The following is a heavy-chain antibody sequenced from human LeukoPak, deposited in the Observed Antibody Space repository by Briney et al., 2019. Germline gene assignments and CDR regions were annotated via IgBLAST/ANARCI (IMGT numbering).Heavy chain of an antibody. CDR2: ISSSGSTI. J-gene: IGHJ4*02. D-gene: IGHD3-22*01. Sequence: GGSLRLSCAASGFTFSSYEMDWVRQAPGKGLEWVSYISSSGSTIYYADSVKGRFTMSRETAKNSLYLQMNSLRAEDTAVYYCARGLDSSGYYGDYWGQGTLVTVSS. CDR1: GFTFSSYE. V-gene: IGHV3-48*03. CDR3: ARGLDSSGYYGDY.